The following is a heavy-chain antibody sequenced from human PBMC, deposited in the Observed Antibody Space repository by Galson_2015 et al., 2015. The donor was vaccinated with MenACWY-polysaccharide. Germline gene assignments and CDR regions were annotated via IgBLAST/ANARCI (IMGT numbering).Heavy chain of an antibody. CDR2: ISTSSSYI. D-gene: IGHD5-24*01. V-gene: IGHV3-21*01. CDR1: GFTFSSYG. CDR3: ARGRDGYNSDY. J-gene: IGHJ4*02. Sequence: SLRLSCAASGFTFSSYGMNWFRQAPGKGLEWVSSISTSSSYIYYADSVKGRFITSRDNARNSLDLQMNSLRAEDTAVYYCARGRDGYNSDYWGQGTLVTVSS.